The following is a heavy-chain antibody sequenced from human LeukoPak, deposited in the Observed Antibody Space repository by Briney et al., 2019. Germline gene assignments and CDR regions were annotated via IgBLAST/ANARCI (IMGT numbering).Heavy chain of an antibody. V-gene: IGHV3-53*01. CDR1: GFTVSSNY. CDR2: IYSGGST. J-gene: IGHJ4*02. CDR3: ARDITFGGVIARD. D-gene: IGHD3-16*02. Sequence: GGSLRLSCAASGFTVSSNYMSWVRQAPGKRLEWVSVIYSGGSTYYADSVKGRFTISRDNSKNTLYLQMNSLRAEDTAVYYCARDITFGGVIARDWGQGTLVTVSS.